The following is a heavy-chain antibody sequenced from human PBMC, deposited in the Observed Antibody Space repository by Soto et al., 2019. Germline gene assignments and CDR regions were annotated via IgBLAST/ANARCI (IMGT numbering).Heavy chain of an antibody. CDR1: GFTFSSYA. V-gene: IGHV3-23*01. D-gene: IGHD6-19*01. CDR2: ISGSGGST. CDR3: AKVPGIAVAGPTGVDY. Sequence: GGSLRLSCAASGFTFSSYAMSWVRQAPGKGLEWVSAISGSGGSTYYADSVKGRFTISRDNSKNTLYLQMNSLRAEDTAVYYCAKVPGIAVAGPTGVDYWGQGTLVTVSS. J-gene: IGHJ4*02.